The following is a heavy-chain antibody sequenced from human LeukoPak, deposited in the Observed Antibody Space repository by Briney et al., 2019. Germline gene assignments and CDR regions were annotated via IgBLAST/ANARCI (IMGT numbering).Heavy chain of an antibody. CDR1: GYTFTSYG. CDR2: ISAYNGNT. D-gene: IGHD3-22*01. CDR3: ARDRFPRYYYDSSGYGKFDY. J-gene: IGHJ4*02. Sequence: GASVKVSCKASGYTFTSYGISWVRQAPGQGLEWVGWISAYNGNTNYAQKLQGRVTMTTDTSTSTAYMELRSLRSDDTAVYYCARDRFPRYYYDSSGYGKFDYWGQGTLVTVSS. V-gene: IGHV1-18*01.